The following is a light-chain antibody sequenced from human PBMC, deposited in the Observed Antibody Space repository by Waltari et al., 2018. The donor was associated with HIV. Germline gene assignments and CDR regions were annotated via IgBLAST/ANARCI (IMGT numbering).Light chain of an antibody. J-gene: IGKJ2*01. V-gene: IGKV1-6*01. CDR2: GAS. CDR1: QSIGND. Sequence: AIQMTQSPTSLSASVGDRVTITCRASQSIGNDLSWYQQKPGMAPRVLMYGASISQTGVPARFSGSGFGAHFTLTISSLQAEDLATYYCLQDYSWPYTFGQGTKVEIK. CDR3: LQDYSWPYT.